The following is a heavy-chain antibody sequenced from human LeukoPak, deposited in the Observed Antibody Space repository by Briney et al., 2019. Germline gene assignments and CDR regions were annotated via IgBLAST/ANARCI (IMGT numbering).Heavy chain of an antibody. Sequence: SETLSLTCTVSGGSISSSSYYWGWIRQPPGKGLERIGSIYYSGSTYYNPSLKSRVTISVDTSKNQFSLKLSSVTAADTAVYYCARQERFLEWSPRGYGMDVWGQGTTVTVSS. D-gene: IGHD3-3*01. V-gene: IGHV4-39*01. CDR1: GGSISSSSYY. J-gene: IGHJ6*02. CDR3: ARQERFLEWSPRGYGMDV. CDR2: IYYSGST.